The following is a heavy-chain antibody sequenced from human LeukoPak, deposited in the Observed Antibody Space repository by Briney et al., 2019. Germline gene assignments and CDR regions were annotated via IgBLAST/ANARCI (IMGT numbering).Heavy chain of an antibody. CDR1: GYTFTGYY. J-gene: IGHJ4*02. CDR2: INPNSGGT. CDR3: ARPQYSSSWYLDY. D-gene: IGHD6-13*01. Sequence: ASVKVSCKASGYTFTGYYMHWVRQAPGQGLEWMGWINPNSGGTSYAQKFQGRVTMTRDTSISTAYMELSRLRSDDTAVYYCARPQYSSSWYLDYWGQGTLVTVSS. V-gene: IGHV1-2*02.